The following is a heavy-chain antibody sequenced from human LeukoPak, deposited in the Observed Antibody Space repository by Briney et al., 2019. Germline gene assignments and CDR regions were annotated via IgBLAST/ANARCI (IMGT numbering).Heavy chain of an antibody. D-gene: IGHD5-24*01. CDR3: ATLSEEATISSAFDI. Sequence: SETLSLTCTVSGGSISSYYWSWIRQPPGKGLEWIGYIYYSGSTTYNPSLKSRVTISVDTSKNQFSLKLSSVTAADTAVYYCATLSEEATISSAFDIWGQGTMVTVSS. J-gene: IGHJ3*02. CDR2: IYYSGST. CDR1: GGSISSYY. V-gene: IGHV4-59*08.